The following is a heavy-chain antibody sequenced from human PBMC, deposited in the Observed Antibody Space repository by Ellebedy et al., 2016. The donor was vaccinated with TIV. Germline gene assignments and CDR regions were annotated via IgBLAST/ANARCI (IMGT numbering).Heavy chain of an antibody. D-gene: IGHD2/OR15-2a*01. V-gene: IGHV4-4*07. J-gene: IGHJ3*02. CDR3: ARTVIPASRGAFDI. CDR1: GASISDYY. CDR2: VSASGGT. Sequence: MPSETLSLTCTVSGASISDYYWSWIRQPAGKGLEWVGRVSASGGTNYNPSLKSRVTMSVDTSKNQFSLDLRSVTAADTAVYHCARTVIPASRGAFDIWGQGTVVSVSS.